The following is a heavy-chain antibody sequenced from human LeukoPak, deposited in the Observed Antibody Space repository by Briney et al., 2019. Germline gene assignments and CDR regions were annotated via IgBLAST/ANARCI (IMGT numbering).Heavy chain of an antibody. V-gene: IGHV3-23*01. CDR1: GFTFSSYS. Sequence: GRSLRLSCAASGFTFSSYSMNWVRQAPRPGQEWVSAISGSGGSTYYADSVKGRFTISRENSMTTLFLQMNSLRAEDTAVYYCANPDLFRGEGYSSGGSCYSFYWGQGTLVTVSS. CDR2: ISGSGGST. D-gene: IGHD2-15*01. CDR3: ANPDLFRGEGYSSGGSCYSFY. J-gene: IGHJ4*02.